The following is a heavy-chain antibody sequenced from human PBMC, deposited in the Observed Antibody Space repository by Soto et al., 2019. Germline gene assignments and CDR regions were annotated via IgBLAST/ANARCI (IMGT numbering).Heavy chain of an antibody. J-gene: IGHJ4*02. V-gene: IGHV3-23*01. CDR1: GFTFSSYA. D-gene: IGHD5-18*01. Sequence: GGSLRLSCAASGFTFSSYAMSWVRQAPGKGLEWVSAISGSGGSTHYADSVKGRFTISRDNSKNTLYLQMNSLRAEDTAVYYCAKKPDGYGAHPYFDYRGQGTLVTVSS. CDR3: AKKPDGYGAHPYFDY. CDR2: ISGSGGST.